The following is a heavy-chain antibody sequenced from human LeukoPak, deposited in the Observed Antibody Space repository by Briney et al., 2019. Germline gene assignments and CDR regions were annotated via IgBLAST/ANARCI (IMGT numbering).Heavy chain of an antibody. CDR2: ISYDGSNK. Sequence: QPGRSLRLSCAASGFTFSSYAMHWVRQAPGKGLEWVAVISYDGSNKYYADSVKGRFTISRDNSKNTLYLQMNSLRDEDTAVYYCARARRLIAAADYWGQGTLVTVSS. CDR3: ARARRLIAAADY. J-gene: IGHJ4*02. V-gene: IGHV3-30-3*01. CDR1: GFTFSSYA. D-gene: IGHD6-13*01.